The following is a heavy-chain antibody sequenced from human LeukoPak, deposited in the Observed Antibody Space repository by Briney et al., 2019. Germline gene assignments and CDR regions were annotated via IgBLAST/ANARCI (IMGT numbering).Heavy chain of an antibody. Sequence: SETLSLTCTVSGGSITSSRHYWGWIRKPPGKGLEWLGIIFYSGSTSYNPSLKSRVTISADMSKNQFSLNLNSVTAADTAVYYCASAPTTGPWGQGILVTVSS. CDR2: IFYSGST. CDR3: ASAPTTGP. CDR1: GGSITSSRHY. J-gene: IGHJ5*02. V-gene: IGHV4-39*01.